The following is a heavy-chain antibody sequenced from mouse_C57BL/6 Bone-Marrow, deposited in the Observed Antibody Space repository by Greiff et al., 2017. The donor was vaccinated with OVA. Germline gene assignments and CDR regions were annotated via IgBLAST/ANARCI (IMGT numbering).Heavy chain of an antibody. Sequence: QVTLKVSGPGILQPSQTLSLTCSFSGFSLSTFGMGVGWIRQPSGKGLEWLAHIWWDDDKYYNPALKSRLTISKDTSKNQVFLKIANVDTADTATYYCASYYYGSSAAWFAYWGQGTLVTVSA. CDR1: GFSLSTFGMG. V-gene: IGHV8-8*01. CDR2: IWWDDDK. J-gene: IGHJ3*01. CDR3: ASYYYGSSAAWFAY. D-gene: IGHD1-1*01.